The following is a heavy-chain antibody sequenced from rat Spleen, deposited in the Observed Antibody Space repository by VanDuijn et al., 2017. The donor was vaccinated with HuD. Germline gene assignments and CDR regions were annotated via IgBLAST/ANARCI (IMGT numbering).Heavy chain of an antibody. CDR3: AKGGPNWEDWYFDF. J-gene: IGHJ1*01. D-gene: IGHD5-1*01. CDR2: ISPGSDNT. V-gene: IGHV5S14*01. Sequence: EVQLVESGGGLVQPGRSLKLSCVASGFTFSNYGMAWVRQTPTKGLEWVASISPGSDNTYYRDSVKGRFTISRDNAKNTQYLQMDSLRSEDTATYYCAKGGPNWEDWYFDFWGPGTMVTVSS. CDR1: GFTFSNYG.